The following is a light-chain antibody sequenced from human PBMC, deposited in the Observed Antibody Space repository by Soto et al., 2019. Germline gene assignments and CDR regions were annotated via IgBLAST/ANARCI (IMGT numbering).Light chain of an antibody. CDR1: HSVSTN. V-gene: IGKV3-15*01. CDR3: QQRSNWPPRLT. J-gene: IGKJ4*01. Sequence: EIVMTQSPATLSVSPGEGGTLCCRCLHSVSTNLAWYQQKPGQAPRLLIYGASTRATGIPARFSGTGFGTEFTLTISSLQSGDSAVYYCQQRSNWPPRLTFGGGTKVDIK. CDR2: GAS.